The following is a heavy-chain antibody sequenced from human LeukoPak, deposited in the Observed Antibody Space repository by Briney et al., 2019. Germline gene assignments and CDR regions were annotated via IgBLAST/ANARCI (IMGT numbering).Heavy chain of an antibody. D-gene: IGHD6-13*01. CDR2: MCYSGSS. Sequence: PSETLSLTCTVSGGSISSTSYCGGWIRQPPGKGLEWIGSMCYSGSSDHNPSLKSRVTISVDTSKNQFSLKLSSVTATDTAVYYCASGGSSSWYRWFDPWGQGTLVTVSS. V-gene: IGHV4-39*01. J-gene: IGHJ5*02. CDR3: ASGGSSSWYRWFDP. CDR1: GGSISSTSYC.